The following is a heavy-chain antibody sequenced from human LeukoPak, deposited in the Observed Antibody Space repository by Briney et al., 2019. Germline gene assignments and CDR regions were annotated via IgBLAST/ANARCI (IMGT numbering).Heavy chain of an antibody. CDR2: MSSSDDGR. J-gene: IGHJ4*02. CDR1: GFSFSSYA. Sequence: GGSLRLSCATSGFSFSSYAMSWVRQAPGKGLEWVSAMSSSDDGRYYAASVKGRFTISRDNSKNTLYLQMNSLRAEDTAVYFCAREPSGIAVSGIFDYWGQGTLVTVSS. V-gene: IGHV3-23*01. D-gene: IGHD6-19*01. CDR3: AREPSGIAVSGIFDY.